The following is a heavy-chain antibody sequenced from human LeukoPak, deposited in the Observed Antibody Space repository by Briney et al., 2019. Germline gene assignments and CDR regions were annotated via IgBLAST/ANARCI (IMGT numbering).Heavy chain of an antibody. Sequence: TTSETLSLTCVVYGGSFSDYYWSWIRQPPGKGLEWIGEIDHSGSATYNPSLKSRVNISVDTSKTQFSLKLSSVTAADTAVYYCASLLDDWGQGTLVTVSS. V-gene: IGHV4-34*01. CDR1: GGSFSDYY. D-gene: IGHD2-21*01. CDR2: IDHSGSA. CDR3: ASLLDD. J-gene: IGHJ4*02.